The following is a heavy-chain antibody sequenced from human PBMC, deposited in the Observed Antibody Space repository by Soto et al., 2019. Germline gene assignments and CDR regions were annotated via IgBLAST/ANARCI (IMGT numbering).Heavy chain of an antibody. D-gene: IGHD3-22*01. Sequence: SVKVSCKVSGYTLTELSMHWVRQAPGKGLEWMGGFDPEDGETIYAQKFQGGVTMTEDTSTDTAYMELSSLRSEDTAVYFCETIYDSSGYPHCGQGYLVTVSS. CDR3: ETIYDSSGYPH. V-gene: IGHV1-24*01. CDR2: FDPEDGET. CDR1: GYTLTELS. J-gene: IGHJ4*02.